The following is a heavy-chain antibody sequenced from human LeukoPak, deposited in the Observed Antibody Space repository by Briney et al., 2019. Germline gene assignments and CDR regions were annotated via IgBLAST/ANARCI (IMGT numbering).Heavy chain of an antibody. CDR2: IHPDGSEK. Sequence: PGGSLRLSCAASGFIFSNYWMCWVRQSPGKGLEWVANIHPDGSEKYYVDSVKGRFTISRDNAKKSLYLQMNSLRAEDTAVYYCAKLPRTQPEIWGQGTMVTVSS. V-gene: IGHV3-7*01. CDR1: GFIFSNYW. J-gene: IGHJ3*02. CDR3: AKLPRTQPEI.